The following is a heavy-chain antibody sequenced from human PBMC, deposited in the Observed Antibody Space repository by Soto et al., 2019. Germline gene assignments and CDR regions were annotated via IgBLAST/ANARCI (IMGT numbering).Heavy chain of an antibody. Sequence: GGSLRLSCAASGFTFSSYAMSWVRQAPGKGLEWVSAISGSGGSTYYADSVKGRFTISRDNSKNTLYLQMNSLRAEDTAVYYCAKVGRRGMIVVVIRAFFFDYWGQGTLVTVSS. CDR2: ISGSGGST. D-gene: IGHD3-22*01. J-gene: IGHJ4*02. V-gene: IGHV3-23*01. CDR3: AKVGRRGMIVVVIRAFFFDY. CDR1: GFTFSSYA.